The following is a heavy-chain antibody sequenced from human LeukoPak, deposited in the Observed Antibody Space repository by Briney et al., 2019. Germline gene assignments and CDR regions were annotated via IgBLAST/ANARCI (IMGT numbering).Heavy chain of an antibody. CDR3: ARQGDGYNSGFRFDY. J-gene: IGHJ4*02. V-gene: IGHV4-39*01. Sequence: SETLSLTCTVSGGSISSSSYYWGWLRQPPGKGLEWIGSIYYSGSTYYNPSLKSRVTISVDTSKNQFSLKLSSVTAADTAVYYCARQGDGYNSGFRFDYWGQGTLVTVSS. D-gene: IGHD5-24*01. CDR2: IYYSGST. CDR1: GGSISSSSYY.